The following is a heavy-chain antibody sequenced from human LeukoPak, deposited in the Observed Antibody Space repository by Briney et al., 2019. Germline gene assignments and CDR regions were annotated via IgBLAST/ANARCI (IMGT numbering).Heavy chain of an antibody. CDR2: ISYDGSNK. V-gene: IGHV3-30-3*01. Sequence: PGGSLRLSCAASGFTFSSYAMHWVRQAPGKGLEWVAVISYDGSNKYYADSVKGRFTISRDNSKNTLYLQMNSLRAEDTAVYYCARDRGAYYDILTQLDYWGQGTLVTVSS. J-gene: IGHJ4*02. CDR3: ARDRGAYYDILTQLDY. CDR1: GFTFSSYA. D-gene: IGHD3-9*01.